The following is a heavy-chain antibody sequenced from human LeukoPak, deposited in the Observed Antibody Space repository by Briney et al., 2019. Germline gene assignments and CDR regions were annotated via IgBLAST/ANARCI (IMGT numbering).Heavy chain of an antibody. CDR2: IYYSGST. Sequence: SETLSLTCTVSGGSITSYYWSWIRQPPAKGLEWIGYIYYSGSTNYNPSLKSRVTISVDTSKNQFSLKLSSVTAADTAVYYCARRAYSSGYYYFDYWGQGALVTVSS. D-gene: IGHD3-22*01. CDR1: GGSITSYY. CDR3: ARRAYSSGYYYFDY. J-gene: IGHJ4*02. V-gene: IGHV4-59*01.